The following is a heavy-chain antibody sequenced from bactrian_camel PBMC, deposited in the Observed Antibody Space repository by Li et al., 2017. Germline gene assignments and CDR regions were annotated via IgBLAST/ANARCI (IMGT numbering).Heavy chain of an antibody. CDR3: VKDGGWSFDY. D-gene: IGHD6*01. CDR2: INSNGRT. J-gene: IGHJ4*01. V-gene: IGHV3S55*01. Sequence: VESGGGSVQAGGSLRLSCAASGPTYPKCTMAWYRQTPGKEREVISTINSNGRTYYANSVKGRFTISRDNAKKTVYLQMNSLNPEDTAVYYCVKDGGWSFDYWGQGTQVTVS. CDR1: GPTYPKCT.